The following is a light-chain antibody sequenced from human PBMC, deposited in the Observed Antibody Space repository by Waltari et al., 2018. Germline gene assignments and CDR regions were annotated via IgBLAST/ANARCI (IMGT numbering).Light chain of an antibody. CDR1: QGISNH. J-gene: IGKJ5*01. CDR3: QQRNNYPIT. CDR2: SAS. Sequence: IQLTQSPSYLSTSVGDRVTITCRASQGISNHLAWYQQKQGQAPKLLIYSASTLQSGVPSRFSGSGSGTDFTLTISGLQPEDFATYYCQQRNNYPITFGQGTRLE. V-gene: IGKV1-9*01.